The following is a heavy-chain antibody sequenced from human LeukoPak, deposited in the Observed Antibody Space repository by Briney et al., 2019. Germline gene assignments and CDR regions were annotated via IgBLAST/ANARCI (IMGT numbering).Heavy chain of an antibody. V-gene: IGHV4-59*01. CDR2: FYYSGST. D-gene: IGHD1-1*01. Sequence: EPSETLSLTCAVYGGSFSGYYWSWIRQPPGKGLEWIGYFYYSGSTNYNPSLKTRVTISVDTSKNQFSLKVSSVTAADTAVYYCARKRTGDQGYYFDYWGQGALVTVSS. CDR3: ARKRTGDQGYYFDY. J-gene: IGHJ4*02. CDR1: GGSFSGYY.